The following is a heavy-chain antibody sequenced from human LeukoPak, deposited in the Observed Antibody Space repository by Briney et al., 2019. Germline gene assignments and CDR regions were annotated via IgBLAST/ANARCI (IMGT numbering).Heavy chain of an antibody. CDR2: INPNSGGT. CDR3: ARGGAAAGTRYNWFDP. J-gene: IGHJ5*02. Sequence: ASVKVSCKASGYTFTSYAMNWVRQAPGQGLEWMGRINPNSGGTNYAQKFQGRVTMTRDTSINTAYMELSRLRFDDTAVYYCARGGAAAGTRYNWFDPWGQGTLVTVSS. D-gene: IGHD6-13*01. V-gene: IGHV1-2*06. CDR1: GYTFTSYA.